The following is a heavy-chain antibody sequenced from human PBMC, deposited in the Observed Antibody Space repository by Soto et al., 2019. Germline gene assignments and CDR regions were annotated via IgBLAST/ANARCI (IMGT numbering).Heavy chain of an antibody. V-gene: IGHV1-8*01. J-gene: IGHJ4*02. CDR3: ARGMRHFDL. CDR1: GYTFTSYD. Sequence: ASVKVSCKASGYTFTSYDINWVRQATGQGLEWMGWMNPNSGNTGYAQKFQGRFTMTRNTSLSTVYMEMSSLRSEDTAVYYCARGMRHFDLWGQGNVITVSS. CDR2: MNPNSGNT. D-gene: IGHD3-9*01.